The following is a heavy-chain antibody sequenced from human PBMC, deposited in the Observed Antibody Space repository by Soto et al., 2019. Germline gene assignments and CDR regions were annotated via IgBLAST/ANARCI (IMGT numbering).Heavy chain of an antibody. CDR1: GFTFDDFA. CDR3: AKETCLGGNCYSVFDD. CDR2: IASNGGAR. D-gene: IGHD2-15*01. V-gene: IGHV3-43D*03. Sequence: GGSLRLSCAASGFTFDDFALHGVRQAPGKGLEWISLIASNGGARLYADSVEGRFTISRDNFKKTVYLQMSGLRPEDTAFYYCAKETCLGGNCYSVFDDWGLGP. J-gene: IGHJ4*02.